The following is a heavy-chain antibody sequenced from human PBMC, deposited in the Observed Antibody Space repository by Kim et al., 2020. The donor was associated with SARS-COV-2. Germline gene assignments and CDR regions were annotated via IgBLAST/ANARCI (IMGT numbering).Heavy chain of an antibody. D-gene: IGHD1-1*01. J-gene: IGHJ4*02. Sequence: GGSLRFSCAASGFTFSSYGMHWVRQAPGKGLEWVAVISYDGSNKYYADSVKGRFTISRDNSKNTLYLQMNSLRAEDTAVYYCVKPKAGTGAYYFDYWGQGTLVTVSS. V-gene: IGHV3-30*18. CDR1: GFTFSSYG. CDR2: ISYDGSNK. CDR3: VKPKAGTGAYYFDY.